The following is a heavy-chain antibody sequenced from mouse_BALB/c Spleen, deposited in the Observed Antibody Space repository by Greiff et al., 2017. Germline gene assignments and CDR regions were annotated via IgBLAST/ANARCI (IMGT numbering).Heavy chain of an antibody. CDR1: GFTFSSYC. V-gene: IGHV5-6*01. D-gene: IGHD4-1*01. CDR3: AVTGKGY. J-gene: IGHJ2*01. Sequence: EVMLVESGGDLVKPGGSLKLSCAASGFTFSSYCMSWVRQTPDKRLEWVATISSGGSYTYYPDSVKGRFTISRDNAKNTLYLQMSSLKSEDTAMYYCAVTGKGYWGQGTTLTVSS. CDR2: ISSGGSYT.